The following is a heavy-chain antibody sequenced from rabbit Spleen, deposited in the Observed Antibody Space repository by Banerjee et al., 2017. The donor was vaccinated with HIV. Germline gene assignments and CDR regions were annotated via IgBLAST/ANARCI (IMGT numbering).Heavy chain of an antibody. Sequence: QSLEESGGDLVKPGASLTLTCTASGFSFSSSDYMCWVRQAPGKGLEWIACIYGGSGSTYYASWAKGRFTISKTSSTTVTLQMTSLTAADTATYFCARDDNSASGYDLDLWGPGTLVTVS. J-gene: IGHJ4*01. V-gene: IGHV1S40*01. CDR3: ARDDNSASGYDLDL. CDR2: IYGGSGST. D-gene: IGHD1-1*01. CDR1: GFSFSSSDY.